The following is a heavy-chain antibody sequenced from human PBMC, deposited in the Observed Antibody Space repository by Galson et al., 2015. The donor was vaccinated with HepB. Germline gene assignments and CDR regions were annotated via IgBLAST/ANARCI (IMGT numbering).Heavy chain of an antibody. V-gene: IGHV1-18*04. CDR1: GYTFTSYG. Sequence: SVKVSCKASGYTFTSYGISWVRQAPGQGLEWMGWISAYNGNTNYAQKLQGRVTMTTDTSTSTAYMELRSLRSDDTAVYYCVSCGARLSITMVLGWFDPWGQGTLVTVSS. CDR3: VSCGARLSITMVLGWFDP. J-gene: IGHJ5*02. CDR2: ISAYNGNT. D-gene: IGHD3-10*01.